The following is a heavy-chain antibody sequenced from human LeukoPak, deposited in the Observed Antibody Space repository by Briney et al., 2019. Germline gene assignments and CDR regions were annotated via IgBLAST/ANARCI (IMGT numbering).Heavy chain of an antibody. CDR1: GYTFTNFG. V-gene: IGHV1-69*13. CDR2: IIPIFGTA. CDR3: ARALMPYGFDY. J-gene: IGHJ4*02. Sequence: ASVKVSCKASGYTFTNFGINWVRQAPGQGLEWMGGIIPIFGTANYAQKFQGRVTITADESTSTAYMELSSLRSEDTAVYYCARALMPYGFDYWGQGTLVTVSS. D-gene: IGHD2-2*01.